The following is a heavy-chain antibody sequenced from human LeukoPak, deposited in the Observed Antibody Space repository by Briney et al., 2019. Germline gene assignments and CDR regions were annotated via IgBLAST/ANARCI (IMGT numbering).Heavy chain of an antibody. D-gene: IGHD1-26*01. CDR3: ARASGSFDY. CDR1: GFTFSSYG. V-gene: IGHV3-33*01. Sequence: GGSLRLSCAASGFTFSSYGLHWVRQAPGKGLEWVAVIWPDGSNKYYAGSVKGRFTISRDDSKNTLYLQMNSLRAEDSAVYYCARASGSFDYWGQGTLVTVSS. CDR2: IWPDGSNK. J-gene: IGHJ4*02.